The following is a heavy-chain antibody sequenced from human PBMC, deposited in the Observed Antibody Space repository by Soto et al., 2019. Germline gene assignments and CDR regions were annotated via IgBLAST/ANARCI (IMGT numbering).Heavy chain of an antibody. Sequence: SETLSLTCAVYGGSFSGYYWSWIRQPPGKGLEWIGEINHSGSTNYNPSLKSRVTISVDTSKNQFSLKLSSVTAADTAVYYCARVGGWPRRHAFDIWGQGTMVTVSS. D-gene: IGHD5-12*01. CDR1: GGSFSGYY. J-gene: IGHJ3*02. V-gene: IGHV4-34*01. CDR2: INHSGST. CDR3: ARVGGWPRRHAFDI.